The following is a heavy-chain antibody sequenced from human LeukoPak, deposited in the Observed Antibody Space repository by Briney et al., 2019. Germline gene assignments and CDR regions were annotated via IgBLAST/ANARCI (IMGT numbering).Heavy chain of an antibody. D-gene: IGHD3-9*01. V-gene: IGHV1-3*01. J-gene: IGHJ4*02. CDR1: GYTFTSYA. CDR3: ARDGEENYDILTGYYSYYFDY. Sequence: GASVKVSCKASGYTFTSYAMHWVRQAPGQRLEWMGWINAGNGNTKYSQKFQGRVTITRDTSTSKAYMELRSLRSDDTAVYYCARDGEENYDILTGYYSYYFDYWGQGTLVTVSS. CDR2: INAGNGNT.